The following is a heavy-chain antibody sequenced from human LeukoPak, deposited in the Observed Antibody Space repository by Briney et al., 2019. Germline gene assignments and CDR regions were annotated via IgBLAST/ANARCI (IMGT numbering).Heavy chain of an antibody. Sequence: ASQTLSLTCTVSGDSISSGDYYWTWLRQPPGKGLEWRGYIYVTRTTCYAHSLKSRVTISVDTSKNQFSLKLSCVTAADTAVYYCARPLALTFGESYWGDFDNWGQGTMVTVSS. D-gene: IGHD3-10*01. CDR3: ARPLALTFGESYWGDFDN. CDR1: GDSISSGDYY. V-gene: IGHV4-30-4*01. J-gene: IGHJ3*02. CDR2: IYVTRTT.